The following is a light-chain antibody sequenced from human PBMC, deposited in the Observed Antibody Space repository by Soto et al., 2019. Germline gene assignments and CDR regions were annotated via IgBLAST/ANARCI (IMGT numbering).Light chain of an antibody. V-gene: IGLV2-11*01. CDR2: DVS. CDR1: NSYIGNYNY. CDR3: CSYPRSHTWV. J-gene: IGLJ3*02. Sequence: QSALTQPRSVSGSPGQSVTISCTGTNSYIGNYNYVSCYQQHPGEAPKVMIYDVSKRPSGVPDRFSGSKSGNTASLTISGLQDEDEDEYYCCSYPRSHTWVLGGGTKHTVL.